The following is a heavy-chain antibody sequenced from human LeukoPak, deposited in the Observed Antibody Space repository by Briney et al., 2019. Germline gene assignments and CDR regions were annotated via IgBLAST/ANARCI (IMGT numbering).Heavy chain of an antibody. V-gene: IGHV3-30-3*01. D-gene: IGHD4-17*01. CDR2: ISYDGSNK. Sequence: PGGSLRLSCAASGSTFRSHTMNWVRQAPGKGLEWVAVISYDGSNKYYADSVKGRFTISRDNSKNTLYLQMNSLRAEDTAVYYCARDLSNRYGPLAEYFQHWGQGTLVTVSS. J-gene: IGHJ1*01. CDR1: GSTFRSHT. CDR3: ARDLSNRYGPLAEYFQH.